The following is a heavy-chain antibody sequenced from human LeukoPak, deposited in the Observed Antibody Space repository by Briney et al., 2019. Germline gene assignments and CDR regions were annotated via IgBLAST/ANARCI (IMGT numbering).Heavy chain of an antibody. J-gene: IGHJ4*02. CDR3: ARGYAFTVRFDY. CDR1: GGTFSSYA. CDR2: NIPIFGTA. V-gene: IGHV1-69*13. D-gene: IGHD3-10*01. Sequence: ASVKVSCKASGGTFSSYAISWVRQAPGQGREWMGGNIPIFGTANYAQKFQGRVTITADESTSTAYMELSSLRSEDTAVYYCARGYAFTVRFDYWGQGTLVTVSS.